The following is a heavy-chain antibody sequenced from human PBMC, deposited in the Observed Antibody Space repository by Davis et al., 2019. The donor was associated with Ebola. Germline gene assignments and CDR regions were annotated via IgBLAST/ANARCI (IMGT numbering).Heavy chain of an antibody. Sequence: SVKVSCKASGGTFSSYAISWVRQAPGQGLEWMGRIIPILGIANYAQKFQGRVTITADKSTSTAYMELSSLRSEDTAVYYCARAQDYGDYVWFDPWGQGTLVTVSS. CDR3: ARAQDYGDYVWFDP. CDR1: GGTFSSYA. V-gene: IGHV1-69*04. J-gene: IGHJ5*02. D-gene: IGHD4-17*01. CDR2: IIPILGIA.